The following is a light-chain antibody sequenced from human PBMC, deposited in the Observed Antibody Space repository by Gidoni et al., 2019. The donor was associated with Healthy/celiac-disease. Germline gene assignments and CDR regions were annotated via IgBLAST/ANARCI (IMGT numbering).Light chain of an antibody. CDR3: QQYGSSPWT. J-gene: IGKJ1*01. Sequence: EMGLTQAPGTLSLSPGERDTISCRASESVSSSYLAWYQQKRGQAPRLLIYGASSSAPGIPDRFSGSGSGTDFTLTISRLEPEDFAVYYCQQYGSSPWTFGQGTKVEIK. V-gene: IGKV3-20*01. CDR1: ESVSSSY. CDR2: GAS.